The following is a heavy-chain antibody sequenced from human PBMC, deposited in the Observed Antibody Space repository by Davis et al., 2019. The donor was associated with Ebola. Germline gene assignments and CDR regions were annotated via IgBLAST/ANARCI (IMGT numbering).Heavy chain of an antibody. D-gene: IGHD6-6*01. J-gene: IGHJ6*03. Sequence: MPSETLSLTCSVSGGSISSGDYFWSWIRQPPGKGLEWIGFIYYSGSTYYNPSLKSRVTISVDTSKNQFSLKLSSVTAADTAVYYCARGDSSSSWYYYYYMDVWGKGTTVTVSS. V-gene: IGHV4-30-4*02. CDR2: IYYSGST. CDR1: GGSISSGDYF. CDR3: ARGDSSSSWYYYYYMDV.